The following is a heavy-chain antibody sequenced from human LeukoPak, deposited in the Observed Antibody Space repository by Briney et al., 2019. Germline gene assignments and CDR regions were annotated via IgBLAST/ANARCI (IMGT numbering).Heavy chain of an antibody. CDR3: ARACYYDSSGYYFLDY. Sequence: PSETLSLTCTVSGGSISSYYWSWIRQPPGKGLEWIGYIYYSGSTNYNPSLNSRVTISVDTSKDQFSLKLSSVTAADTAVYYCARACYYDSSGYYFLDYWGQGTLVTVSS. V-gene: IGHV4-59*01. J-gene: IGHJ4*02. CDR2: IYYSGST. D-gene: IGHD3-22*01. CDR1: GGSISSYY.